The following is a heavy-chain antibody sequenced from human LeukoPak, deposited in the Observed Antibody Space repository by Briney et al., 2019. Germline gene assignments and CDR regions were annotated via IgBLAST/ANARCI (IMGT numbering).Heavy chain of an antibody. V-gene: IGHV1-46*01. CDR3: AIDKDPSSSSGVHLDY. J-gene: IGHJ4*02. D-gene: IGHD6-6*01. CDR1: GYTFTSYY. Sequence: ASVKVSCKASGYTFTSYYMHWVRQAPGQGLEWMGIINPSGGSTSYAQKFQGRVTMTRDMSTSTVYMELSSLRSEDTAVYYCAIDKDPSSSSGVHLDYWGQGTLVTVYS. CDR2: INPSGGST.